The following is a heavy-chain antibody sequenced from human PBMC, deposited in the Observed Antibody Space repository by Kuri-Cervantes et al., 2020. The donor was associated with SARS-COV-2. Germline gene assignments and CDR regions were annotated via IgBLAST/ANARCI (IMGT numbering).Heavy chain of an antibody. CDR2: IYHSGST. V-gene: IGHV4-38-2*01. CDR3: ARGGFLTGYRGTRGAFDI. J-gene: IGHJ3*02. D-gene: IGHD3-9*01. Sequence: SQTLSLTCAVSGYSISSGYYWGWIRQPPGKGLEWIVSIYHSGSTYYNPSLKSRVTISVDTSKNQFSLKLSSVTAADTAVYYCARGGFLTGYRGTRGAFDIWGQGTMVTVSS. CDR1: GYSISSGYY.